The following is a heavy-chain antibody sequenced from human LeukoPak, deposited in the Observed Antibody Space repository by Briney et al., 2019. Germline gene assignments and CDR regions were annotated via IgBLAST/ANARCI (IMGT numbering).Heavy chain of an antibody. CDR3: ARHSTDYDILPYHFDY. J-gene: IGHJ4*02. V-gene: IGHV1-18*04. CDR1: GYTFTSYG. Sequence: ASVKVSCKASGYTFTSYGISWVRQAPGQGLEWMGWISAYNGNTNYAQKLQGRVTMTTDTSTSTAYMELRSLRSDDTAVYYCARHSTDYDILPYHFDYWGQGTLVTVSS. D-gene: IGHD3-9*01. CDR2: ISAYNGNT.